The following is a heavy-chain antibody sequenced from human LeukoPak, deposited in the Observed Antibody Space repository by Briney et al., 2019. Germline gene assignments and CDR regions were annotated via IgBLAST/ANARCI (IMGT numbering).Heavy chain of an antibody. CDR2: ISGSGGSI. CDR1: GFTFSSYS. CDR3: AKHGDTAMWLDY. Sequence: PGGSLRLSCAASGFTFSSYSMSWVRQAPGKGLEWVSGISGSGGSIYYADSVKGRFTISRDSSKNTLNLQMNSLRAEDTAVYYCAKHGDTAMWLDYWGQGTLVTVSS. J-gene: IGHJ4*02. V-gene: IGHV3-23*01. D-gene: IGHD5-18*01.